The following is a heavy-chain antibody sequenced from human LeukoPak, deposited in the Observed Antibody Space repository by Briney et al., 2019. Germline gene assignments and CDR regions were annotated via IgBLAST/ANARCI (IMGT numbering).Heavy chain of an antibody. Sequence: SETLSLTCTVSGGSIRSYYWSWIRQPPGKGLEWIGYISYSATTNYNPSLKSRVTISADTSKNQLSLKVSSVTAADTAVYYCARHRWQWPDAHLDYWGQGTLVTVSS. CDR1: GGSIRSYY. D-gene: IGHD6-19*01. J-gene: IGHJ4*02. CDR2: ISYSATT. V-gene: IGHV4-59*08. CDR3: ARHRWQWPDAHLDY.